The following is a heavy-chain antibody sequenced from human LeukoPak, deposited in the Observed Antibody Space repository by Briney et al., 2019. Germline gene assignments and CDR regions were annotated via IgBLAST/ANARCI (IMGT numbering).Heavy chain of an antibody. CDR3: ACGGYYNVGWFDP. D-gene: IGHD3-9*01. J-gene: IGHJ5*02. CDR1: GFTFSSYA. Sequence: GGSLRLSCAASGFTFSSYAMTWVRQAPGKGLEWVASVSYNAGRTYYTDSVKGRFTISGDNSQNTLYLQMNSLRAVDTAVYYCACGGYYNVGWFDPWGQGTLVTVSS. V-gene: IGHV3-23*01. CDR2: VSYNAGRT.